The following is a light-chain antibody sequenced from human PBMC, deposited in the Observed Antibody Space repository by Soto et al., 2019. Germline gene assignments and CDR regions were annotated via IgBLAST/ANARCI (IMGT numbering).Light chain of an antibody. J-gene: IGLJ1*01. V-gene: IGLV2-14*01. CDR1: SSDVGGYNY. CDR2: DVS. CDR3: SSYTSSSSF. Sequence: QSVLTQPASVSGSPGQSITISCTGTSSDVGGYNYVSWYQQHPGKAPKLMIYDVSNRPSGVSNRFSGSKSGNTASLTISGLQAEDEADYSCSSYTSSSSFFGTGTKAPS.